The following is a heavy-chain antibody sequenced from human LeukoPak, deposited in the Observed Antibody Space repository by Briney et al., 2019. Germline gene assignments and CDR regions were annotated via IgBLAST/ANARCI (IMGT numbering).Heavy chain of an antibody. J-gene: IGHJ5*02. CDR3: ARVGFCTSTSCPFDP. CDR2: INPSGGST. D-gene: IGHD2-2*01. CDR1: GYTFTNYY. V-gene: IGHV1-46*01. Sequence: ASVKVSCKASGYTFTNYYMHWVRQAPGQGLEWMGIINPSGGSTTYAQKFQGRVTMTGDTSTSTVYMELSSLRSEDTAVYYCARVGFCTSTSCPFDPWGQGTLVTVSS.